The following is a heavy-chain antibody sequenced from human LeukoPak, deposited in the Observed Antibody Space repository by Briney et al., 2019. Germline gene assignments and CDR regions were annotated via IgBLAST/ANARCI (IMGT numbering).Heavy chain of an antibody. CDR3: AKHLLQWELADY. J-gene: IGHJ4*02. CDR1: GFTFSSYA. V-gene: IGHV3-30-3*02. D-gene: IGHD1-26*01. Sequence: PGRSLRLSCAASGFTFSSYAMHWVRQAPGKGLEWVAVISYDGSNKYYADSVKGRFTISRDNSKNTLYLQMSSLRAEDTAVYYCAKHLLQWELADYWGQGTLVTVSS. CDR2: ISYDGSNK.